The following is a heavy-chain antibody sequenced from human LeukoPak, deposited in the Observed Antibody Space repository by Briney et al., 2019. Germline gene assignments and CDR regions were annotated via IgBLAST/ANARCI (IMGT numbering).Heavy chain of an antibody. Sequence: QPGGSLRLSCAASGFTFSTYWMSWVRQARGKGLEWVANIKEDGSEKYYGDSVKGRFTISRDNAKNSLYLQMNSLRAEDTAVYYCARDSSGYQWGQGTLVTVSS. CDR2: IKEDGSEK. CDR1: GFTFSTYW. CDR3: ARDSSGYQ. D-gene: IGHD3-22*01. V-gene: IGHV3-7*01. J-gene: IGHJ4*02.